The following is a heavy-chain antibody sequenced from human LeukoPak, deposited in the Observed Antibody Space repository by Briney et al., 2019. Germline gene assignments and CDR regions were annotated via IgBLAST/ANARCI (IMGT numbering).Heavy chain of an antibody. CDR2: INGRGGST. D-gene: IGHD3-16*02. V-gene: IGHV3-23*01. Sequence: GGSLRLSCAASGLTFSNYAMSWVRQAPGKGLEWVSSINGRGGSTYYADSVKGRFTISRDNSKNTLYLQMNSLRAEDTAVYYCASPGITFGGVIVYWGQGTLVTVSS. J-gene: IGHJ4*02. CDR3: ASPGITFGGVIVY. CDR1: GLTFSNYA.